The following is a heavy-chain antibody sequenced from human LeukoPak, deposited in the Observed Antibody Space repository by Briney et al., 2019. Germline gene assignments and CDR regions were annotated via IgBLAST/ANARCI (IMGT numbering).Heavy chain of an antibody. V-gene: IGHV3-23*01. CDR3: AKDGHYSSSWYDFDY. Sequence: GGSLRLSCAASGFTFSSYAMSWVRQAPGKGLEWVSTISGGGGSTDHADSVKGRFTISRDNSKNTLYLQMNSLRVEDTVVYYCAKDGHYSSSWYDFDYWGQGTLVTVSS. CDR1: GFTFSSYA. D-gene: IGHD6-13*01. J-gene: IGHJ4*02. CDR2: ISGGGGST.